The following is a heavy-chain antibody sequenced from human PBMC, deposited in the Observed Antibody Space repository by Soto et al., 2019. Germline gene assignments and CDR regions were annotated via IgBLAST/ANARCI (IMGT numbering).Heavy chain of an antibody. CDR1: GFTFSSYA. CDR3: AKGVSSWYDGYYYCGMDV. J-gene: IGHJ6*02. D-gene: IGHD6-13*01. CDR2: LSGSGGST. V-gene: IGHV3-23*01. Sequence: EVQLLESGGGLVQPGGSLRLSCAASGFTFSSYAMSWVRQAPGKGLEWVSALSGSGGSTYYADAVKGRFTISRDNSQNTLYLQMTSLRAADTAVYYCAKGVSSWYDGYYYCGMDVWGQGTTVTVSS.